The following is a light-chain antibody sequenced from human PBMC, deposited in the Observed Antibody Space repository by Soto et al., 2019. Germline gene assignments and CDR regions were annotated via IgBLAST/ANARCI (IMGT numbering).Light chain of an antibody. CDR2: KVS. J-gene: IGKJ5*01. V-gene: IGKV2-30*02. CDR3: MQGTHWPIT. CDR1: QSLVHSDGIAY. Sequence: EVVMTQSPLSLPFTLGQPASISCRPNQSLVHSDGIAYFSWFQQRPGRSPRRLIYKVSNRASGIPARFSGSGSGTEFALKISRVEAEDFGVYYCMQGTHWPITFGQGTRLEIK.